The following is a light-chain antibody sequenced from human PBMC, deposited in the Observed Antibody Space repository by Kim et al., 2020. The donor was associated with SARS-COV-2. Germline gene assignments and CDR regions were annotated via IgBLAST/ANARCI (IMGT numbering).Light chain of an antibody. V-gene: IGKV3-20*01. CDR2: GAS. CDR3: QQYGSSLQT. Sequence: EIVLTQSPDTLSLSPGVRATLTCRATESVGNNFLAWYQQKPGQAPRLLIYGASRRVTGIQDRFSGSGSGTDFTLTISRLEPEDFAVYYCQQYGSSLQTFGQGTKVDIK. J-gene: IGKJ1*01. CDR1: ESVGNNF.